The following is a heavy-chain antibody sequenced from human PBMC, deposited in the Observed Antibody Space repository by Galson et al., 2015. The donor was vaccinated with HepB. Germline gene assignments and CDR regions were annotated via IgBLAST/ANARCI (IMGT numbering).Heavy chain of an antibody. CDR3: ASLSGYSSSWYEHYFDY. D-gene: IGHD6-13*01. V-gene: IGHV3-48*04. Sequence: SLRLSCAASGFTFSSYSMSWVRQAPGKGLEWVSYISSSSSTIYYADSVKGRFTISRDNAKNSLYLRMNSLRAEDTAVYYCASLSGYSSSWYEHYFDYWGQGTLVTVSS. J-gene: IGHJ4*02. CDR2: ISSSSSTI. CDR1: GFTFSSYS.